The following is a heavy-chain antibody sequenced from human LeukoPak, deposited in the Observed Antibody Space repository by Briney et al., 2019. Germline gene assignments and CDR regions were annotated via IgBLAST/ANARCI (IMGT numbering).Heavy chain of an antibody. J-gene: IGHJ4*02. V-gene: IGHV3-74*01. D-gene: IGHD6-19*01. CDR3: ARDRGVGWLVHDY. CDR2: INSDGSST. Sequence: GGSLRLSCAASGFTFSSYAMSWVRQAPGKGLVWVSRINSDGSSTSYADSVKGRFTISRDNAKNTLYLQMNSLRAEDTAVYYCARDRGVGWLVHDYWGQGTLVTVSS. CDR1: GFTFSSYA.